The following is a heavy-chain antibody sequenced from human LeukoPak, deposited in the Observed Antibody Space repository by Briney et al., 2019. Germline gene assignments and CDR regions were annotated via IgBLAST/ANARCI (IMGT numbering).Heavy chain of an antibody. J-gene: IGHJ4*02. V-gene: IGHV3-23*01. CDR1: GFTFSTYD. Sequence: PGGSLRLSCAASGFTFSTYDMSWVRQAPGKGLEWLSSISGSGGATYYPDSVKGRFTISRDNSKNSLYLQMNSLRAEDTAVYYCARDYLVDYWGQGTLVTVSS. CDR2: ISGSGGAT. CDR3: ARDYLVDY. D-gene: IGHD2/OR15-2a*01.